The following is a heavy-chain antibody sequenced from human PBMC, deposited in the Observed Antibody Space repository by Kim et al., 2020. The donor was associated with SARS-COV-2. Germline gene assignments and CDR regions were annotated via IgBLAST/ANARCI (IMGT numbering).Heavy chain of an antibody. Sequence: SETLSLTCTVSGGSISSGSYYWSWIRQPAGKGLEWIGRIYTSGSTNYNPSLKSRVTISVDTSKNQFSLKLSSVTAADTAVYYCARWRGRAAAINWYFDLWGRGTLVTVSS. D-gene: IGHD6-13*01. CDR2: IYTSGST. CDR1: GGSISSGSYY. CDR3: ARWRGRAAAINWYFDL. V-gene: IGHV4-61*02. J-gene: IGHJ2*01.